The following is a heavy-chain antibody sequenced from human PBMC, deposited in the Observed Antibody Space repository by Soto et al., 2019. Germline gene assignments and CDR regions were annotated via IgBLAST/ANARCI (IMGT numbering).Heavy chain of an antibody. CDR3: ARRLNYFASGDDQDYFDY. CDR1: GYSFTSNW. V-gene: IGHV5-51*01. Sequence: ESLKISCKGSGYSFTSNWIAWVRQMPGKGLEWMGIIYPGDSDSRYSPSFQGQVTISADTSVSTAYLQWSSLKASDTAIYYCARRLNYFASGDDQDYFDYWGQGTQGTGS. CDR2: IYPGDSDS. J-gene: IGHJ4*02. D-gene: IGHD2-21*02.